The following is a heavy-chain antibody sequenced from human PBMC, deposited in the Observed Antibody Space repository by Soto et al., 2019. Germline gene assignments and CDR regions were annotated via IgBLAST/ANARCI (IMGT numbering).Heavy chain of an antibody. CDR1: GGSISSYY. CDR3: ARDTSCSKASCYGMDV. J-gene: IGHJ6*02. CDR2: IYYSGST. Sequence: SEPLSLTCTVSGGSISSYYWSGIRQPPGKGLEWIGYIYYSGSTNYNPSLKSRVTISVDTSKNQFSLKLSSVTAADTAVYYCARDTSCSKASCYGMDVWGQGTTVTVSS. D-gene: IGHD2-2*01. V-gene: IGHV4-59*01.